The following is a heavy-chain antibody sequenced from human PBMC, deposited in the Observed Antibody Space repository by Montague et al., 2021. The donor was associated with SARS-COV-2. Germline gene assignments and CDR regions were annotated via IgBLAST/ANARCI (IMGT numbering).Heavy chain of an antibody. CDR1: GFTFNRYT. J-gene: IGHJ3*02. V-gene: IGHV3-21*01. Sequence: SLRLSCAASGFTFNRYTVNWVRQAPGKGLEWVSSISSSGTNTYYGDSAKGRLSNSRDNAESSVYLQMNSLRADDTAVYYCVRGAVADDAFEIWGQGTMVIVSS. CDR2: ISSSGTNT. D-gene: IGHD6-19*01. CDR3: VRGAVADDAFEI.